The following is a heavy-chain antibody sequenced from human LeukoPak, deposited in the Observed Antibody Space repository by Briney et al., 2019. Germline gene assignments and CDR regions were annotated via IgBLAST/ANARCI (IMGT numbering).Heavy chain of an antibody. CDR1: GYFISSGYY. J-gene: IGHJ6*03. CDR2: IHHSGST. D-gene: IGHD1-14*01. Sequence: SETLSLTCTVSGYFISSGYYWGWIRQPPGKGLQWIGSIHHSGSTYYNPSLKSRVTISVDTSKSQFSLKLSSVTAADTAVYYCARSSGRSPNREYMDVWGKGTTVTVSS. V-gene: IGHV4-38-2*02. CDR3: ARSSGRSPNREYMDV.